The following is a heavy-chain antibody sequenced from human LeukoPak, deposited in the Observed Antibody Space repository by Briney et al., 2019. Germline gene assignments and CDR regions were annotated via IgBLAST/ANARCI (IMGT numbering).Heavy chain of an antibody. CDR2: INPNSGGT. V-gene: IGHV1-2*02. CDR3: ARDKMTTTGHDAFDI. D-gene: IGHD5-24*01. Sequence: ASLKVSCEASGYTFTGDYMHWVRQAPGQGREWMGWINPNSGGTNYAQKFQGRVTMTRDTSISTAYMELSRLRSDDTAVYYCARDKMTTTGHDAFDIWGQGKMVTVSS. J-gene: IGHJ3*02. CDR1: GYTFTGDY.